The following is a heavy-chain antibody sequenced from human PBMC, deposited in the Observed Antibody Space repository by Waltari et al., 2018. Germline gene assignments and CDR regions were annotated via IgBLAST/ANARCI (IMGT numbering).Heavy chain of an antibody. D-gene: IGHD1-26*01. V-gene: IGHV4-39*07. CDR3: ASLGATGYFDY. CDR2: IYYSGGT. Sequence: QLQLQESGPGLVKPSETLSLTCTVSGGSISSSSYYWGWIRQPPGKGLEWIGSIYYSGGTYYNPARKSRVTISVDTSKNQFSLKLSSVTAADTAVYYCASLGATGYFDYWGQGTLVTVYS. CDR1: GGSISSSSYY. J-gene: IGHJ4*02.